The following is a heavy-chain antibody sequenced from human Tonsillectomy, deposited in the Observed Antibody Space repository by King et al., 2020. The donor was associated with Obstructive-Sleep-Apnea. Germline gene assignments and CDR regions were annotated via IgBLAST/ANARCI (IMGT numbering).Heavy chain of an antibody. D-gene: IGHD1-26*01. V-gene: IGHV1-2*02. CDR3: ARWCLLTEVGALFYYGMDV. Sequence: QLVQSGAEVKKPGASVKVSCKASGYTFTGYYMHWVRQAPGQGLEWMGWINPNSGGTNYAQKFQGRVTMTRDTSISTAYMELSRLRSDDTAVYYCARWCLLTEVGALFYYGMDVWGQGTTVTVSS. J-gene: IGHJ6*02. CDR2: INPNSGGT. CDR1: GYTFTGYY.